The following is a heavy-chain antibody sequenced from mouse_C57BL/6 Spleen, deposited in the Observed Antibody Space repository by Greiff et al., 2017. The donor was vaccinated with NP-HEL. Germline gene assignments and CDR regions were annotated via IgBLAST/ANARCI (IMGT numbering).Heavy chain of an antibody. CDR1: GYTFTSYW. D-gene: IGHD2-1*01. CDR3: ARSGGNDAMDY. J-gene: IGHJ4*01. V-gene: IGHV1-59*01. Sequence: VQLQQSGAELVRPGTSVKLSCKASGYTFTSYWMHWVKQRPGQGLEWIGVIDPSDSYTNYNQKFKGKATLTVDTSSSTAYMQLSSLTSEDSAVYYCARSGGNDAMDYWGQGTSVTVSS. CDR2: IDPSDSYT.